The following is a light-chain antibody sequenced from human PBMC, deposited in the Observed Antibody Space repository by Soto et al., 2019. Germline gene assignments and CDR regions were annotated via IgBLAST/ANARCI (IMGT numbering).Light chain of an antibody. J-gene: IGKJ3*01. CDR2: DAS. CDR1: QDISNY. V-gene: IGKV1-33*01. Sequence: DIPMTQSPSSLSASVGDRVTITCQASQDISNYLNWYQQKPGKAPKLLIYDASNLETGVPSRFSGSGSGTDFTFTISSLQAEDIATYYCQQYDNLPRFTFGPGTKVDIK. CDR3: QQYDNLPRFT.